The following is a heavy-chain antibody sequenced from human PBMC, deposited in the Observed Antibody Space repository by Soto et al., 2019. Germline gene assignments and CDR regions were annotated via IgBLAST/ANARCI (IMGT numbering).Heavy chain of an antibody. V-gene: IGHV1-18*01. CDR2: ISAYNGNT. J-gene: IGHJ4*02. D-gene: IGHD6-13*01. CDR1: GYTFTSYG. CDR3: ARATGSISSSSDFDY. Sequence: ASVKVSCKASGYTFTSYGISWVRQVPGQGLEWMGWISAYNGNTNYAQKLQGRVTMTTDTSTSTAYMELRSLRSDDTAVYYCARATGSISSSSDFDYWGQGTLVTVSS.